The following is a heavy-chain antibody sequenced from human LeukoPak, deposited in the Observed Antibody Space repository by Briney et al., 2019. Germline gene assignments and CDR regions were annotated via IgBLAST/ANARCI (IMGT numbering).Heavy chain of an antibody. D-gene: IGHD1-26*01. V-gene: IGHV3-74*01. CDR1: GFTFSSYW. Sequence: GGSLRLSCAASGFTFSSYWMHWVRQAPGKGLVWVSRINSDGSSTSYVDSVKGRFTISRDNAKNTLYLQMNSLRAEDTAVYYCARSGIRSWFDYWGQGTLVTVSS. CDR3: ARSGIRSWFDY. J-gene: IGHJ4*02. CDR2: INSDGSST.